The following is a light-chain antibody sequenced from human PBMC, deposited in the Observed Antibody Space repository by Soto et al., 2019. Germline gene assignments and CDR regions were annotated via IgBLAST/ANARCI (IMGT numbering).Light chain of an antibody. CDR2: GAS. CDR1: QSVSSSY. V-gene: IGKV3-20*01. Sequence: EIVLTQSPGTLSLSPGERAAFSCRASQSVSSSYLAWYQQKPGQAPRLLIYGASSRAIGIPDRFSGSGSGTDFTLTISRLEPEDFAFYFCQQYTRSLPWTFGQGTKVDIK. J-gene: IGKJ2*02. CDR3: QQYTRSLPWT.